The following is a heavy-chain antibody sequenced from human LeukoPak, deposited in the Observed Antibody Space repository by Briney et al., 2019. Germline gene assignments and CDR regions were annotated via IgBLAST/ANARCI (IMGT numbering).Heavy chain of an antibody. V-gene: IGHV3-21*01. CDR2: ISSSSSYI. Sequence: GGSLRLSCAASGFTFSSYNMNWVRQAPGKGLEWVSSISSSSSYIYYADSVKGRFTISRDNAKNSLYLQMNSLKAEDTAVYYCARPFGYFDWLLDYWGQGTLVTVSS. D-gene: IGHD3-9*01. CDR1: GFTFSSYN. CDR3: ARPFGYFDWLLDY. J-gene: IGHJ4*02.